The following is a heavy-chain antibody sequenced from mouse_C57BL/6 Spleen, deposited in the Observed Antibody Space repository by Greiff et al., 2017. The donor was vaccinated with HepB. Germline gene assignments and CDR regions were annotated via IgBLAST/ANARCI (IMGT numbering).Heavy chain of an antibody. J-gene: IGHJ3*01. CDR3: SFYYGNPNWFAY. D-gene: IGHD2-1*01. CDR1: GYTFTDYE. CDR2: IDPETGGT. V-gene: IGHV1-15*01. Sequence: QVQLQQSGAELVRPGASVTLSCKASGYTFTDYEMHWVKQTPVHGLEWIGAIDPETGGTAYNQKFKGKATLTADKSSSTAYMELRSLTSEDSAVYYCSFYYGNPNWFAYWGQGTLVTVSA.